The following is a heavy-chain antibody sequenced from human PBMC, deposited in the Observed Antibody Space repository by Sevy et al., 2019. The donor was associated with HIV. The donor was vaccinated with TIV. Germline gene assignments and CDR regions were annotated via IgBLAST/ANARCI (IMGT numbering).Heavy chain of an antibody. CDR1: GGSIGRNSYD. CDR3: ARHGGLVDRGFDY. D-gene: IGHD3-10*01. CDR2: IFFSGRT. Sequence: SETLSLTCIVSGGSIGRNSYDWGWIRQSPGKGLEWTGSIFFSGRTNYATSLKSRVTISVDKSKNQLSLQMRSVTATDTALYYCARHGGLVDRGFDYWGQGTLVTVSS. J-gene: IGHJ4*02. V-gene: IGHV4-39*01.